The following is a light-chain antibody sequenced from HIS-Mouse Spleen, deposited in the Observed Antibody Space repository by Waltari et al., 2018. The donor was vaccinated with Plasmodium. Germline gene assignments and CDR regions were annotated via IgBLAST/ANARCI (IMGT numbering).Light chain of an antibody. J-gene: IGLJ3*02. CDR3: YSTDSSGNHRV. CDR1: ALPKKY. V-gene: IGLV3-10*01. Sequence: SYELTQPPSVSVSPGQTARITCSGDALPKKYAYWYQQKSCQAPVLIIYEDSKRPSGIPERVSGSSSGTMDTLTISGAQVEDEADYYCYSTDSSGNHRVFGGGTKLTVL. CDR2: EDS.